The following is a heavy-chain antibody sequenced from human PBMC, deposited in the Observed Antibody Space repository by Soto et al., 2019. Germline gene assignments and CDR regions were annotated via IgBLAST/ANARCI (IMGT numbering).Heavy chain of an antibody. Sequence: QVQLVQSGAEVKKPGSSLKVSCKASGGTFSSYTISWVRQAPGQGLEWMGRIIPILGIANYAQKFQGRVTITADKSTSTAYMELSSLRSEDTAVYYCAREGGNYYYGMDVWGQGTTVTVSS. J-gene: IGHJ6*02. V-gene: IGHV1-69*08. CDR1: GGTFSSYT. CDR2: IIPILGIA. D-gene: IGHD1-26*01. CDR3: AREGGNYYYGMDV.